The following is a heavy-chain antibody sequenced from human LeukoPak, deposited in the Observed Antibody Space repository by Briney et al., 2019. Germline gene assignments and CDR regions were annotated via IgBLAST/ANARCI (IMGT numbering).Heavy chain of an antibody. CDR3: ARDGVREVAATFTDFDY. CDR2: INTNTGNP. Sequence: ASVKVSCKASGYTFTSYAMNWVRRAPGQGLEWMGWINTNTGNPTYAQGFTGRFVFSLDTSVSTAYLQISSLKAEDTAVYYCARDGVREVAATFTDFDYWGQGTLVTVSS. J-gene: IGHJ4*02. CDR1: GYTFTSYA. D-gene: IGHD2-15*01. V-gene: IGHV7-4-1*02.